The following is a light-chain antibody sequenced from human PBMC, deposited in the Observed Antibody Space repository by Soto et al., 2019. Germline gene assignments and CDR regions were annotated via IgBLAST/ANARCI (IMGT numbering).Light chain of an antibody. Sequence: EIVMTQSPAPLSESPGERATISCRASDSVSSHLAWYQQKPVQAPRLLIYAASTRSTGIPAWFSGSGSGTEFTLTTSRLQSEDFAVYYCHQYNNWTPFTFGQGTKVEIK. V-gene: IGKV3-15*01. CDR3: HQYNNWTPFT. CDR1: DSVSSH. CDR2: AAS. J-gene: IGKJ1*01.